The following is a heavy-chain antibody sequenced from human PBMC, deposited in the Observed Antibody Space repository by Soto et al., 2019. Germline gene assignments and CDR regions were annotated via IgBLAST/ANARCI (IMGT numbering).Heavy chain of an antibody. Sequence: QVQLVESGGGVVQPGRSLRLSCAASGFTFSSYGMHWVRQAPGKGLEWVAIIWYDGSDKYYTDSVKGRFTISRDISKNTLYLEMNSLRVEDTAIYYCARTGRWGYDPFDIGGQGTMVTVSS. J-gene: IGHJ3*02. CDR1: GFTFSSYG. CDR2: IWYDGSDK. V-gene: IGHV3-33*01. CDR3: ARTGRWGYDPFDI. D-gene: IGHD3-16*01.